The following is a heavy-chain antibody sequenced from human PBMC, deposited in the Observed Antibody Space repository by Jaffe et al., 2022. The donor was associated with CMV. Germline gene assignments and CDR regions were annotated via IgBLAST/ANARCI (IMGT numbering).Heavy chain of an antibody. D-gene: IGHD1-26*01. CDR1: GGSVSSGSYY. V-gene: IGHV4-61*01. CDR3: ARSIVGATTFDY. CDR2: IYYSGST. Sequence: QVQLQESGPGLVKPSETLSLTCTVSGGSVSSGSYYWSWIRQPPGKGLEWIGYIYYSGSTNYNPSLKSRVTISVDTSKNQFSLKLSSVTAADTAVYYCARSIVGATTFDYWGQGTLVTVSS. J-gene: IGHJ4*02.